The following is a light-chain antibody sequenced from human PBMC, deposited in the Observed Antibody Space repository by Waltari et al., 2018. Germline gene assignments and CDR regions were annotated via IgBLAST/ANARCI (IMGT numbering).Light chain of an antibody. CDR3: QSFDIRLSGGVV. CDR2: GNN. CDR1: SPNIAAGHD. Sequence: QSVLTQPPSMSGAPGKRVTISCTGSSPNIAAGHDVHWYQVFPRTAPKLLIYGNNNRPSGVPDRFSGSKSDTSASLAIGGLQAEDEADYYCQSFDIRLSGGVVFGGGTKVTVL. J-gene: IGLJ3*02. V-gene: IGLV1-40*01.